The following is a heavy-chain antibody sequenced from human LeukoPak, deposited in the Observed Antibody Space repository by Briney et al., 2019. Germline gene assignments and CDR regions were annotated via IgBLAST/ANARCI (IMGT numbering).Heavy chain of an antibody. CDR1: GGSISSDDYC. CDR3: ARADYDSSGYGDLYYFDY. D-gene: IGHD3-22*01. Sequence: TSETLSLTCSVSGGSISSDDYCWNWIRQHPGKGLEWIGYIYYSGSTYYNPSLKSRVTISVDTSKNQFSLKLSSVTAADTAVYYCARADYDSSGYGDLYYFDYWGQGTLVTVSS. V-gene: IGHV4-31*03. CDR2: IYYSGST. J-gene: IGHJ4*02.